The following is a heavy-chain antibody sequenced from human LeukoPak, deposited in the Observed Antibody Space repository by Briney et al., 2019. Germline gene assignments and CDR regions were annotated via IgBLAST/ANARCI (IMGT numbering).Heavy chain of an antibody. Sequence: ASVKVSCKASGYPFTGYYIHYVRQAPGQGLEWMGWINPNGGDTNSAQKFQGRVTMTRDTSISTAYMELSSLSSDDTAIYYCARGDYGSGGPWDCWGQGTLVTVSS. CDR1: GYPFTGYY. J-gene: IGHJ4*02. CDR2: INPNGGDT. D-gene: IGHD3-10*01. CDR3: ARGDYGSGGPWDC. V-gene: IGHV1-2*02.